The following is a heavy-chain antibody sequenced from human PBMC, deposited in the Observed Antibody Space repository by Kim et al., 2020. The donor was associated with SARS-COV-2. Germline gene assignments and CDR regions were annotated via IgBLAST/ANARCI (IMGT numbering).Heavy chain of an antibody. Sequence: SVKVSCKASGGTFSSYAISWVRQAPGQGLEWMGRIIPILGIANYAQKFQGRVTITADKSTSTAYMELSSLRSEDTAVYYCARRFSDSAAGLDPWGQGTLVTVSS. CDR2: IIPILGIA. J-gene: IGHJ5*02. D-gene: IGHD6-13*01. CDR3: ARRFSDSAAGLDP. CDR1: GGTFSSYA. V-gene: IGHV1-69*04.